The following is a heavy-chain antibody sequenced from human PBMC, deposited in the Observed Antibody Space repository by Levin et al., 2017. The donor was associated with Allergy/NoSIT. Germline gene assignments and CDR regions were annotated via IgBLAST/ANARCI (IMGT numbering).Heavy chain of an antibody. CDR1: GGSIGSTSYY. V-gene: IGHV4-39*02. Sequence: SETLSLTCTVSGGSIGSTSYYWGWIRQSPGKGLEWIGSIYYTGNTYYNPSLKSRVTISIDTSMNHFSLKLTSVTATDTALYYCARRFAASSDWDFDYWGRGTLVTVSS. D-gene: IGHD6-19*01. J-gene: IGHJ4*02. CDR2: IYYTGNT. CDR3: ARRFAASSDWDFDY.